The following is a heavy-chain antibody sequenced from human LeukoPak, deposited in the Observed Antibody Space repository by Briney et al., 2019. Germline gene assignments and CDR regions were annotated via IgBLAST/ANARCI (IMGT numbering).Heavy chain of an antibody. V-gene: IGHV1-2*02. J-gene: IGHJ4*02. Sequence: ASVKVSCKTYGFTFIGYYMHWVRQAPGHGLEWMGWISPKTGDTKYTQKFQGRVTMTRDTSINTAYMELSRVTSDDTAVFYCAVFLWFGELLWGQGTLVTVSS. CDR3: AVFLWFGELL. CDR1: GFTFIGYY. CDR2: ISPKTGDT. D-gene: IGHD3-10*01.